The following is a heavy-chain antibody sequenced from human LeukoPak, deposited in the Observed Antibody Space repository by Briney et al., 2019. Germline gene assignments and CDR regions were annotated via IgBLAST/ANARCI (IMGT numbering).Heavy chain of an antibody. CDR3: ARQSTIAAARIDP. J-gene: IGHJ5*02. V-gene: IGHV4-39*01. CDR2: IYYSGSA. CDR1: GGSISDSNYY. D-gene: IGHD6-25*01. Sequence: SETLSLTCTVSGGSISDSNYYWGWIRQPPGRGLEWIANIYYSGSAYYSPSLKSRVTVSIVTSKNQFSLKLNSVTAADTAVYYCARQSTIAAARIDPWGQGTLVTVSS.